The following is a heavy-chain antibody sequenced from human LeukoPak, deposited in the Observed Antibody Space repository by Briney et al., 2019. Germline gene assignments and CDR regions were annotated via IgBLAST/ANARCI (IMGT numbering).Heavy chain of an antibody. J-gene: IGHJ4*02. CDR3: ARDMGVVNENFDY. V-gene: IGHV1-2*02. CDR1: GYTFTGYY. Sequence: GASVKVSCKASGYTFTGYYMHWVRQAPGQGLEWMGWINPNSGGTNYAQKFQGRVTMTRDTSISTAYMDVNRLKSDDTAIYYCARDMGVVNENFDYWGQGTLVTVSS. D-gene: IGHD2-21*01. CDR2: INPNSGGT.